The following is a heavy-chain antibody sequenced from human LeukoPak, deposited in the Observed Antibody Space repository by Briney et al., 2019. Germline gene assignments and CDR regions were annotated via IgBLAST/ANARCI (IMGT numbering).Heavy chain of an antibody. J-gene: IGHJ6*02. CDR1: GYTFTSYG. Sequence: ASVKVSCKASGYTFTSYGISWVRQAPGQGLEWMGWINGNINYVQKLRGRVTMTTDTSTSTAYMELRSLRSDDTAVYYCARVYGSGSYYNRFGFGMDVWGQGTTVTVSS. V-gene: IGHV1-18*01. CDR3: ARVYGSGSYYNRFGFGMDV. D-gene: IGHD3-10*01. CDR2: INGNI.